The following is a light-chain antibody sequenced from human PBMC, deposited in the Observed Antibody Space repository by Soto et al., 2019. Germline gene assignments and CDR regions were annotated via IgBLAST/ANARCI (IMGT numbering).Light chain of an antibody. CDR3: QQTYSGPRT. Sequence: DFQMTQSPSSLSASVRDRVTITCRASQSINNYLNWYQVRPGKAPRLLIYAASNLQSGVPSRFSGSGSGTDFTLTISSLQPEDFATYFCQQTYSGPRTFGGGTKVDIK. J-gene: IGKJ4*01. CDR2: AAS. CDR1: QSINNY. V-gene: IGKV1-39*01.